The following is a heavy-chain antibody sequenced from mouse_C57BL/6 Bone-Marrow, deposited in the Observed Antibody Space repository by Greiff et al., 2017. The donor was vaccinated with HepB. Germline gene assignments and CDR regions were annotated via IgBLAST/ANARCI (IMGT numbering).Heavy chain of an antibody. D-gene: IGHD1-1*01. V-gene: IGHV5-6*01. J-gene: IGHJ1*03. CDR2: ISSGGSYT. CDR1: GFTFSSYG. Sequence: EVMLVESGGDLVKPGGSLKLSCAASGFTFSSYGMSWVRQTPDKRLEWVATISSGGSYTYYPDSVKGRFTISRDNAKNTLYLQMSSLKSEDTAMYYCARHNLLLRGWYFDVWGTGTTVTVSS. CDR3: ARHNLLLRGWYFDV.